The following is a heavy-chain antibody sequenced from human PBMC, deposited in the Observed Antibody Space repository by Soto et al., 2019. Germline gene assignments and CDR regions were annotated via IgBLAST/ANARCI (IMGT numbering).Heavy chain of an antibody. CDR2: INSDGSST. J-gene: IGHJ3*02. D-gene: IGHD3-22*01. V-gene: IGHV3-74*01. Sequence: PGGSLRLSCAASGFTFSSYWMHWVRQAPGKGLVWVSRINSDGSSTSYADSVKGRFTISRDNAKNTPYLQMNSLRAEDTAVYYCARGSYYYDSSGRAAFDIWGQGTMVIVS. CDR1: GFTFSSYW. CDR3: ARGSYYYDSSGRAAFDI.